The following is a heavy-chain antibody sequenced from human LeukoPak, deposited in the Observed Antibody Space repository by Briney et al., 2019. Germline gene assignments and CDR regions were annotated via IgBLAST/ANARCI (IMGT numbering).Heavy chain of an antibody. CDR2: INHSGST. CDR3: ATLTYGSGRWGLSEGY. D-gene: IGHD3-10*01. V-gene: IGHV4-34*01. Sequence: SETLSLTCAVCGGSFSGYYWSWIRQPPGKGLEWVGEINHSGSTNYNPSLKSRVTISVDTSKNQFSLKLSSVTAADTAVYYCATLTYGSGRWGLSEGYWGQGTLVTVSS. CDR1: GGSFSGYY. J-gene: IGHJ4*02.